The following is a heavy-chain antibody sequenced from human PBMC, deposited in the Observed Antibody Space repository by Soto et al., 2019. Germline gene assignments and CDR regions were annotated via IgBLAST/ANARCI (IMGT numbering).Heavy chain of an antibody. CDR1: GGSISSGGYY. Sequence: PSETLCLTCTVSGGSISSGGYYWSWIRQHPGKGLEWIGYIYYSGSTYYNPSLKSRVTISVDTSKNQFSLKLSSVTAADTAVYYCARDEYSSSWLTHWGQGTLVTVSS. J-gene: IGHJ4*02. CDR2: IYYSGST. D-gene: IGHD6-13*01. CDR3: ARDEYSSSWLTH. V-gene: IGHV4-31*03.